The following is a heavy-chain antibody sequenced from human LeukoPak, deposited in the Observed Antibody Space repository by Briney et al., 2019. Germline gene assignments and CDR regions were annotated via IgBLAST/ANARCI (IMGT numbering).Heavy chain of an antibody. Sequence: ASVTVSCKASGYTFTSYDINWVRQAPGQGLEGMGWMNPNSGNTGYAQKFQGRVTMTGNTSISTAYMELSSLRSEDTAVYYCARDLQTSGSYRSWGQGTLVTVSS. V-gene: IGHV1-8*01. D-gene: IGHD1-26*01. CDR1: GYTFTSYD. CDR2: MNPNSGNT. CDR3: ARDLQTSGSYRS. J-gene: IGHJ4*02.